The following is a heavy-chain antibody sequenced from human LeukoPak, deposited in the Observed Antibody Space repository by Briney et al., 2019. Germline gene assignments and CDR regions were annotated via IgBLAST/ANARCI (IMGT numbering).Heavy chain of an antibody. CDR2: IIPIFGTA. Sequence: GASVKVSCKASGGTFSSYAISWVRQAPGQGLEWMGRIIPIFGTANYAQKFQGRVTITADKSTSTAYMELSSLRSEDTAVYYCARETGSSSWYAADYWGQGTLVTVSS. CDR1: GGTFSSYA. CDR3: ARETGSSSWYAADY. J-gene: IGHJ4*02. V-gene: IGHV1-69*06. D-gene: IGHD6-13*01.